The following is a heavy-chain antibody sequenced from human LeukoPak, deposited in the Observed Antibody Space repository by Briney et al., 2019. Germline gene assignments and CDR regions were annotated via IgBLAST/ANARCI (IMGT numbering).Heavy chain of an antibody. CDR2: VSGSGVST. V-gene: IGHV3-23*01. J-gene: IGHJ3*02. Sequence: GGSLRLSCVGSGFTFSSYSMNWVRQAPGKGLEWVSGVSGSGVSTYYADSVKGRFTISRDHSKNTLYLQMHSLRAEDTAIYYCAKMLLNYYDTSGGAFDIWGQGTMATVSS. D-gene: IGHD3-22*01. CDR1: GFTFSSYS. CDR3: AKMLLNYYDTSGGAFDI.